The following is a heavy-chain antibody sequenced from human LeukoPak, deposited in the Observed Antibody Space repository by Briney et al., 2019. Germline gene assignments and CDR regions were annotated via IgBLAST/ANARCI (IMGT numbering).Heavy chain of an antibody. CDR2: ISYDGSNK. V-gene: IGHV3-30*18. CDR1: GFTFSSYG. J-gene: IGHJ6*02. CDR3: AKDLAYSSSWTPGYYYYYGMDV. D-gene: IGHD6-13*01. Sequence: GRSLRLSCAASGFTFSSYGMHWVRQAPGKGLEWVAVISYDGSNKYYADSVKGRFTISRDNSKNMLYLQMNSLRAEDTAVYYCAKDLAYSSSWTPGYYYYYGMDVWGQGTTVTVSS.